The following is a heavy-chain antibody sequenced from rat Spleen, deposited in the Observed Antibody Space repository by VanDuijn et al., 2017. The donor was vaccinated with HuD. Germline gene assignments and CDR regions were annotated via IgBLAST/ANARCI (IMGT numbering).Heavy chain of an antibody. CDR3: ARHQFGVGNY. V-gene: IGHV2-72*01. J-gene: IGHJ2*01. CDR1: GFSLTSYH. D-gene: IGHD4-3*01. Sequence: QVQLKESGPGLVQPSQTLSLTCTVSGFSLTSYHISWVRQPPGKSLVWMGTIWAGGGKNYNSDVHSRLSISRDTSKSQVFLKMNRLQPEDTGTYYCARHQFGVGNYWGQGVMVTVSS. CDR2: IWAGGGK.